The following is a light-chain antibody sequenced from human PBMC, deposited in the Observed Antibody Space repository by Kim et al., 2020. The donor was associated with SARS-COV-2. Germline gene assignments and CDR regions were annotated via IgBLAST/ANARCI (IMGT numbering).Light chain of an antibody. V-gene: IGLV3-1*01. Sequence: VAPGQTASITCSGDKLGDKYACWYQQKPGQSPVLVIYQDSKRPSGIPERFSGSNSGNTATLTISGTQAMDEADNYCQAWDSSTVVFGGGTQLTVL. CDR3: QAWDSSTVV. J-gene: IGLJ2*01. CDR2: QDS. CDR1: KLGDKY.